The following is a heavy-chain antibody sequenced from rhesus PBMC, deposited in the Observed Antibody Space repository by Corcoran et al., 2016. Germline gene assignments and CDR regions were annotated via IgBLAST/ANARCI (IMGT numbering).Heavy chain of an antibody. V-gene: IGHV4-143*01. CDR1: GGSISGHSH. CDR2: IYGNSAST. J-gene: IGHJ4*01. Sequence: QVQLQESGPGLVKPSETLSLTCTVSGGSISGHSHWSRLRQPPGKGLEWIGGIYGNSASTYYNPSLKSRVTISKDTSKNQFSLKLSSVTAADTAVYYCASDQSVDYWGQGVLVTVSS. CDR3: ASDQSVDY.